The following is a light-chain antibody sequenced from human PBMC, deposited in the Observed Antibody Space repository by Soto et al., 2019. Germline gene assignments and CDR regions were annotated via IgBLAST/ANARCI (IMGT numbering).Light chain of an antibody. Sequence: QSALTQPASVSGSPGQSITISCTGTSGDVGGYNYVSWYQQHPGKAPKLMIYEVSNRPSGVSNRFSGSKSGNTASLTISGLQAEDEADYYCSSYTSSSTLVFGTGTKGTVL. CDR2: EVS. V-gene: IGLV2-14*01. J-gene: IGLJ1*01. CDR1: SGDVGGYNY. CDR3: SSYTSSSTLV.